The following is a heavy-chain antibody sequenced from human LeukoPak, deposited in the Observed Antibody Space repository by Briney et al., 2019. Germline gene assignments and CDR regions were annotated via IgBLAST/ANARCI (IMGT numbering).Heavy chain of an antibody. Sequence: PGESLKISCKGSGYSFTSYWIGWVRQMPGKGLEWMGIIYPGDSDTRYSPSFQGQVTISADKSISTSSLQWSSPKASDTAMYYWARPRDSSGSNFDYWGQGTLVTVSS. CDR2: IYPGDSDT. D-gene: IGHD3-22*01. J-gene: IGHJ4*02. V-gene: IGHV5-51*01. CDR3: ARPRDSSGSNFDY. CDR1: GYSFTSYW.